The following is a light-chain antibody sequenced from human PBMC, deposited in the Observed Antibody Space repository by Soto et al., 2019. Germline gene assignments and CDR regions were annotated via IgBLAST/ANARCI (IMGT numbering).Light chain of an antibody. CDR3: QQYDNFPLT. J-gene: IGKJ4*01. CDR2: KSS. CDR1: QSISSW. Sequence: DIQMTQSPSTLSASVGDRVIITCRASQSISSWLAWYQQKPGKVPKLLYKSSNLESGVPSRFSGSGSGTEFTLTISSLQPDDFATYYCQQYDNFPLTFGGGTKV. V-gene: IGKV1-5*03.